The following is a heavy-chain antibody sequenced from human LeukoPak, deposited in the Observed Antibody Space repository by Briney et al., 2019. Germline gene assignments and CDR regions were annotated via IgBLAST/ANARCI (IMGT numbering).Heavy chain of an antibody. V-gene: IGHV3-53*01. Sequence: PGGSLRLSCAASGFTVSSDYKSWVRQAPGKGLEWVSVIYSGGRTYYADSVKGRFTISRDNSKNTLFLQMNSLRAEDTAVYYCARGMISISQPLYFDYWGQGTLVTVSS. J-gene: IGHJ4*02. D-gene: IGHD3-9*01. CDR3: ARGMISISQPLYFDY. CDR1: GFTVSSDY. CDR2: IYSGGRT.